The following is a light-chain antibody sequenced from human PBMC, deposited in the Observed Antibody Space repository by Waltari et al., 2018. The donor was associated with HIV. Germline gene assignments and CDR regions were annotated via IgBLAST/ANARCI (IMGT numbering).Light chain of an antibody. Sequence: QSALTQPPSASGSPDQSVTISCTGTSSDVGAYNFVSWYQQRPGQAPKLIIFEVNKRPAGVPDRFSGAKSVNTASLTVSGLQAEDEADYYCSSFAGTNSHVVFGGGTKLTVL. V-gene: IGLV2-8*01. J-gene: IGLJ2*01. CDR2: EVN. CDR3: SSFAGTNSHVV. CDR1: SSDVGAYNF.